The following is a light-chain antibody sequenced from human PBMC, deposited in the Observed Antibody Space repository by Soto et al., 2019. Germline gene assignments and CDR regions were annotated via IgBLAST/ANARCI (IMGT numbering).Light chain of an antibody. V-gene: IGKV1-9*01. J-gene: IGKJ2*01. CDR1: QAISSS. Sequence: DIQLTQSPSFLSASVGDRVTITCRASQAISSSLAWYQHNPGKAPKLLIYAASTLQNGVPSSFSGSESGTEFTLIISSLQPEDFATYYCQHLNDYRYTFGQGTKVEIK. CDR2: AAS. CDR3: QHLNDYRYT.